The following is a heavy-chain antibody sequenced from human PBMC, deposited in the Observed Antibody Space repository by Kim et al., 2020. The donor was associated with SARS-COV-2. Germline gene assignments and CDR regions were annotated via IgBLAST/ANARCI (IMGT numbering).Heavy chain of an antibody. V-gene: IGHV3-30*01. CDR3: ARGVAAAGTGAWFDP. Sequence: VKGRFTNSSDNSKNTLYLQMNSLRAEDTAVYYCARGVAAAGTGAWFDPWGQGTLVTVSS. D-gene: IGHD6-13*01. J-gene: IGHJ5*02.